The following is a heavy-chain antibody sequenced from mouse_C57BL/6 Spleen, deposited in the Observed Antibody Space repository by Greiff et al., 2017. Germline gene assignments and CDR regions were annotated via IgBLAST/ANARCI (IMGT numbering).Heavy chain of an antibody. D-gene: IGHD2-4*01. Sequence: EVKVEESGGGLVQPGGSMKLSCVASGFTFSNYWMNWVRQSPEKGLEWVAQIRLKSDNYATHYAESVKGRFTISRDDSKSSVYLQMNNLRAEDTGIYYCTVEIYYDYDDYWGQGTTLTVSS. CDR3: TVEIYYDYDDY. CDR1: GFTFSNYW. CDR2: IRLKSDNYAT. J-gene: IGHJ2*01. V-gene: IGHV6-3*01.